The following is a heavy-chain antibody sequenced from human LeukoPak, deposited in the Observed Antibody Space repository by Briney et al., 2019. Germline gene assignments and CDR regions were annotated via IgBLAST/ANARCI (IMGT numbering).Heavy chain of an antibody. V-gene: IGHV3-21*01. CDR3: VRASYSSTWYLDS. D-gene: IGHD6-13*01. CDR2: ISTDSDYI. CDR1: GFTLSRYS. Sequence: PGGSLRLSCEVYGFTLSRYSMNWARQAPGKGLEWVSAISTDSDYIYYGDSVKGRFTVSRDNAKNSLYLQMNSLRVEDTALYYCVRASYSSTWYLDSWGQGALVIVSS. J-gene: IGHJ4*02.